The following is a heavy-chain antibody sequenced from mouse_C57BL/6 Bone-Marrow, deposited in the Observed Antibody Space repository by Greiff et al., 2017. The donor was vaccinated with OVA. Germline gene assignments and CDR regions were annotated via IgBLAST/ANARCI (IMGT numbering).Heavy chain of an antibody. J-gene: IGHJ4*01. CDR2: ISNGGGST. D-gene: IGHD1-1*01. V-gene: IGHV5-12*01. Sequence: EVQLVESGGGLVQPGGSLKLSCAASGFTFSDYYMYWVRQTPEKRLEWVAYISNGGGSTYYPDTVKGRFTISRDNAKNTRYLQMSRLKSEDTAMYYCARHNYYGSSYVYAMDYWGQGTSVTVSS. CDR1: GFTFSDYY. CDR3: ARHNYYGSSYVYAMDY.